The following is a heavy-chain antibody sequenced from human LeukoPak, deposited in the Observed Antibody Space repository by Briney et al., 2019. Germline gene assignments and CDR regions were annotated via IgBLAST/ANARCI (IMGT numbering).Heavy chain of an antibody. CDR2: TYYRSKWYN. Sequence: SQTLSLTCAISGDSVSSNSAAWNWIRQSPSRGLGWLGRTYYRSKWYNDYAVSVKSRITINPDTSKNQFSLQLNSVTPEDTAVYYCAREFGRQQWLGLGWFDPWGQGTLVTVSS. CDR1: GDSVSSNSAA. V-gene: IGHV6-1*01. CDR3: AREFGRQQWLGLGWFDP. D-gene: IGHD6-19*01. J-gene: IGHJ5*02.